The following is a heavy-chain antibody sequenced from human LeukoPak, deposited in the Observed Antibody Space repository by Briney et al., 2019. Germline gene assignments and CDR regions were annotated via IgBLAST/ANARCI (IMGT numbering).Heavy chain of an antibody. CDR2: ISAYNGNT. CDR3: ARNTFNYDLIQFDY. V-gene: IGHV1-18*01. D-gene: IGHD3-3*01. Sequence: ASVKLSCKASGYTFTSYGISWVRQAPGQGLEWMGWISAYNGNTNYAQKLQGRVTMTTDTSTSTAYMELRSLRSDDTAVYYCARNTFNYDLIQFDYWGQGTLVTVSS. CDR1: GYTFTSYG. J-gene: IGHJ4*02.